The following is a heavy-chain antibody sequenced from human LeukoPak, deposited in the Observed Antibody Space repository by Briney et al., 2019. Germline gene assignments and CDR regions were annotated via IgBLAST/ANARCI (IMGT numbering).Heavy chain of an antibody. D-gene: IGHD3-3*01. CDR1: GFTFDDYA. Sequence: GGSLRLSCAASGFTFDDYAMHWVRQAPGKGLEWVSGISWNSGSIGYADSVKGRFTISRDNAKNSLYLQMNSLRAEDTALYYCAKDSGVRYYDFWSGYSADLDYWGQGTLVTVSS. CDR2: ISWNSGSI. V-gene: IGHV3-9*01. CDR3: AKDSGVRYYDFWSGYSADLDY. J-gene: IGHJ4*02.